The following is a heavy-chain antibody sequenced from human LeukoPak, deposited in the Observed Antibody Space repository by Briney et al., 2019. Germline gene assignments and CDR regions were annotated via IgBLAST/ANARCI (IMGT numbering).Heavy chain of an antibody. V-gene: IGHV3-21*01. CDR2: ISSSSSYI. CDR1: GFTFSSYS. D-gene: IGHD6-19*01. Sequence: GGSLRLSCAASGFTFSSYSMNWVRQAPGKGLEWVSFISSSSSYIYYADSVKGRFTISRDNAKNSLYLQMNSLRAEDTAVYYCARGSDRGLSGWDDPNKDMDVWAKGTTVTVSS. CDR3: ARGSDRGLSGWDDPNKDMDV. J-gene: IGHJ6*03.